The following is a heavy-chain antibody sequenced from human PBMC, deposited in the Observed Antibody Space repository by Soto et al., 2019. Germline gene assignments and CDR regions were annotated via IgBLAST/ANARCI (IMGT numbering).Heavy chain of an antibody. Sequence: SETLSLTCTVSGYSISSGYYWGWIRQPPGKGLEWIGSIYHSGSTYYNPSLKSRVTISVDTSKNQFSLKLSSVTAADTAVYYCARTTDSSVRSYFDYWGQGTLVTVSS. V-gene: IGHV4-38-2*02. J-gene: IGHJ4*02. CDR3: ARTTDSSVRSYFDY. CDR2: IYHSGST. CDR1: GYSISSGYY. D-gene: IGHD3-22*01.